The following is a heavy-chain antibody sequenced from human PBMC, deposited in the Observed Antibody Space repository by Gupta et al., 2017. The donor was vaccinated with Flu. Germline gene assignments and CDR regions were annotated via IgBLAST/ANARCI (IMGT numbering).Heavy chain of an antibody. CDR2: INWNGGST. J-gene: IGHJ2*01. V-gene: IGHV3-20*01. Sequence: EVQLVESGGGVVRPGGSLRLSCAASGFTFDDYGLSWVRQAPGKGLEWISGINWNGGSTGYADSVKGRFTISRDNAKNSLYLQMNSLRAEDTALYHCARVLAADPRGYFDLWGRGTLVTVSS. CDR1: GFTFDDYG. D-gene: IGHD3-3*02. CDR3: ARVLAADPRGYFDL.